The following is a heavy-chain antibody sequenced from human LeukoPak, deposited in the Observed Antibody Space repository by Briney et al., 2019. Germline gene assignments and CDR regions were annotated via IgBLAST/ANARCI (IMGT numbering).Heavy chain of an antibody. CDR3: AREYDLLTTAVRGPWNY. J-gene: IGHJ4*02. V-gene: IGHV1-2*02. D-gene: IGHD3-9*01. Sequence: ASVKVSCKASGYTFTDYYIHWVRQAPGQGLEWMGCINPNSGGTNSAQKCQGRVTMTRDTSLSTAYMELSRLRSDDTAVYYCAREYDLLTTAVRGPWNYWGQGTLVTVSS. CDR1: GYTFTDYY. CDR2: INPNSGGT.